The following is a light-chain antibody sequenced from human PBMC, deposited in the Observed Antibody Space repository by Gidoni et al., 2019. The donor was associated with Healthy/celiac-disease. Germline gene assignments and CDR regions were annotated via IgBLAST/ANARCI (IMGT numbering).Light chain of an antibody. V-gene: IGKV1-6*01. CDR1: QGIRND. CDR3: LQDYNYPFT. CDR2: AAS. J-gene: IGKJ3*01. Sequence: AIQMPQSPSSLSASVGDRVIITCWASQGIRNDLRWYQQKPGKAPKLLIYAASSLQSGGPSRFSGSGSGTDFTLTISSLQHEDCATYDCLQDYNYPFTFGTGTKVEIK.